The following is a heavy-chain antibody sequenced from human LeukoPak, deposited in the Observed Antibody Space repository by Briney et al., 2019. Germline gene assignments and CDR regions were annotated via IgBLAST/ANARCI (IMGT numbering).Heavy chain of an antibody. J-gene: IGHJ4*02. CDR2: INHSGST. V-gene: IGHV4-34*01. CDR1: GGSFSGYY. Sequence: SETLSLTCAVYGGSFSGYYWSWIRQPPGKGLEWIGEINHSGSTNYNPSLKSRVTISVDTSKNQFSLKLSSVTAADTAVYYCAREYSSSHVFDYWGQGTLVTVSS. D-gene: IGHD6-6*01. CDR3: AREYSSSHVFDY.